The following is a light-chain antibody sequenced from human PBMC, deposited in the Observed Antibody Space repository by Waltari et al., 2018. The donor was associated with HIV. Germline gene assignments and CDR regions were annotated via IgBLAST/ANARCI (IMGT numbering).Light chain of an antibody. J-gene: IGLJ2*01. V-gene: IGLV6-57*01. CDR2: DHS. Sequence: NFMLPQPHSVSDSPGKTVTLPCTRNSGSIASNSVQWYQRRPGSSPTTVIFDHSQRPAGCADRFSAYIDTSSDSASLTIVGLKTEDEGDFFCHSYDSYNQIFVGGTKLTVL. CDR3: HSYDSYNQI. CDR1: SGSIASNS.